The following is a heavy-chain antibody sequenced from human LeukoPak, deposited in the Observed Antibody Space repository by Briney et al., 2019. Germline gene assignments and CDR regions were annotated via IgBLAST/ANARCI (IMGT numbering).Heavy chain of an antibody. D-gene: IGHD6-13*01. CDR1: GGSISSYY. CDR3: ARDRFRAAAGRNYYYMDV. V-gene: IGHV4-59*01. J-gene: IGHJ6*03. Sequence: PSETLSLTCTVSGGSISSYYWSWIRQPQGKGLEWIGYIYYSGSTNYNPSLKSRVTISVDTSKNQFSLKLSSVTAADTAVYYCARDRFRAAAGRNYYYMDVWGKGTTVTVSS. CDR2: IYYSGST.